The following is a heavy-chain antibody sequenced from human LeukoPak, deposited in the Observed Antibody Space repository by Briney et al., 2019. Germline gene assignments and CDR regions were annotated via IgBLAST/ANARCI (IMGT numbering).Heavy chain of an antibody. CDR1: GFSFSHYA. CDR3: ARDAFAFNM. V-gene: IGHV3-30-3*01. J-gene: IGHJ3*02. Sequence: GGSLRLSCAASGFSFSHYAMQWVRQAPGKGLDCVAFISNDGGTMWYAESVKGRFTISRDNTKNTVSLQMNSLRPEDTAVYYCARDAFAFNMWGQGTVVIVSS. CDR2: ISNDGGTM.